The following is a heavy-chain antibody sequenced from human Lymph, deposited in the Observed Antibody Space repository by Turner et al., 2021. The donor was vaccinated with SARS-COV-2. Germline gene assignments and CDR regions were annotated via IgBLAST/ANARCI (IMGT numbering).Heavy chain of an antibody. J-gene: IGHJ4*02. CDR1: GFTFSSYA. CDR2: IGGSGGDT. V-gene: IGHV3-23*01. D-gene: IGHD3-22*01. CDR3: AKGVRGAMIVVVIPYFDY. Sequence: EVQLLESGGGLVQPGGSLRLSCAASGFTFSSYAMSWVRQVPGKGLEWVSAIGGSGGDTYYADSVKGRFTISRDNSKNTLYLKMNSLRAEDTAVYYCAKGVRGAMIVVVIPYFDYWGQGTLVTVSS.